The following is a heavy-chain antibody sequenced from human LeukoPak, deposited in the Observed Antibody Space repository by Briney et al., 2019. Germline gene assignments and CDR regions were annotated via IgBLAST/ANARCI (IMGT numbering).Heavy chain of an antibody. CDR3: AKDNSSALGRPDY. D-gene: IGHD6-25*01. V-gene: IGHV3-7*03. CDR1: GSTFSSYW. Sequence: GGSLRLSCAASGSTFSSYWMSWVRQAPGKGLEWVANIKQDGSEKYYVDSVKGRFTISRDNAKNSLYLQMNSLRAEDTAVYYCAKDNSSALGRPDYWGQGTLVTVSS. J-gene: IGHJ4*02. CDR2: IKQDGSEK.